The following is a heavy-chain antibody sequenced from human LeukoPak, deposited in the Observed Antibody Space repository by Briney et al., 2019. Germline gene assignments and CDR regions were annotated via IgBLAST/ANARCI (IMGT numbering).Heavy chain of an antibody. CDR2: IYYSGST. V-gene: IGHV4-39*01. J-gene: IGHJ5*02. Sequence: SETLSLTCTVSGGSISSSSYYWGWIRQPPGKGLEWIGSIYYSGSTNYNPSLKSRVTISVDTSKNQFSLKLSSVTAADTAVYYCARHQAGYSGYDYQRDWFDPWGQGTLVTVSS. D-gene: IGHD5-12*01. CDR3: ARHQAGYSGYDYQRDWFDP. CDR1: GGSISSSSYY.